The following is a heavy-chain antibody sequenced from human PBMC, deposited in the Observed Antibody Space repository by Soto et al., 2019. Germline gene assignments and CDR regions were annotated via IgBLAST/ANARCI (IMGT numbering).Heavy chain of an antibody. CDR3: TRGHGNSEAVY. CDR2: VDNDGTSI. Sequence: EVQLVESGGGLVQPGGSLRLSCAASGFTFSNYWMYWVRQVPGKGLMWVSRVDNDGTSIVYADFVKGRFTMSRDNAQNTLHLQMNSLRAEDTALYFCTRGHGNSEAVYWGQGARVTVSS. J-gene: IGHJ4*02. CDR1: GFTFSNYW. V-gene: IGHV3-74*01. D-gene: IGHD1-1*01.